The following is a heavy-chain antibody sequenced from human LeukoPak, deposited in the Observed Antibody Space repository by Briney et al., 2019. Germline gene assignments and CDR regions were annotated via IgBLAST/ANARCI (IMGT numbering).Heavy chain of an antibody. Sequence: PGGSLRLSCAASGFTFSSYATSWVRQAPGKGLGWVSAISGSGGSTYYADSVKGRFTISRDNSKNTLYLQMNSLRAEDTAVYYCAKVTDVDTAMVKAEYFQHWGQGTLVTVSS. V-gene: IGHV3-23*01. CDR1: GFTFSSYA. CDR3: AKVTDVDTAMVKAEYFQH. CDR2: ISGSGGST. D-gene: IGHD5-18*01. J-gene: IGHJ1*01.